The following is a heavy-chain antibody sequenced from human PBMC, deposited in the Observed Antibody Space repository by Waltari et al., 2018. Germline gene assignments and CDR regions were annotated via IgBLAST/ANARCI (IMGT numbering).Heavy chain of an antibody. V-gene: IGHV4-4*07. CDR3: ARSPTGHGELDY. D-gene: IGHD2-21*01. CDR1: GGSINTNY. Sequence: QPQLQESGPGLVKPSETLSLTCSLSGGSINTNYWTLIRQPAGERPEWIGRIYSDGSTVYSPSFNSRVSMSIDTSKNQFSLSLYSVTAADTAVYYCARSPTGHGELDYWGPGTLVTVSS. CDR2: IYSDGST. J-gene: IGHJ4*02.